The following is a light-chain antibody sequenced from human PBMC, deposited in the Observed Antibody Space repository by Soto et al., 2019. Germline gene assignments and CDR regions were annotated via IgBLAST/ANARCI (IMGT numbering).Light chain of an antibody. CDR3: LHDYSYPRT. Sequence: AIQMTQSPSSLSASVGDRVIITCRASQAIRNDLGWYQQKPGKAPKLLIYTASTLQSGVPSRFSGSGSGVDFTLTIRSLQPEDSATYYYLHDYSYPRTFGQGTKVEIK. CDR2: TAS. V-gene: IGKV1-6*01. J-gene: IGKJ1*01. CDR1: QAIRND.